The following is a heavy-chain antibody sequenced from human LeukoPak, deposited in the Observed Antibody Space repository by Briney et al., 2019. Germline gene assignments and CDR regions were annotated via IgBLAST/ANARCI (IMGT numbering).Heavy chain of an antibody. Sequence: PSETLSLTCTVSGGSISSGSYYWSWIRQPAGKGLEWIGRIYTSGSTNYNPSLKSRVAISVDTSKNQFSLKLSSVTAADTAVYYCARGEMYYDSSGYYYGAFDIWGQGTMVTVSS. V-gene: IGHV4-61*02. J-gene: IGHJ3*02. CDR1: GGSISSGSYY. D-gene: IGHD3-22*01. CDR3: ARGEMYYDSSGYYYGAFDI. CDR2: IYTSGST.